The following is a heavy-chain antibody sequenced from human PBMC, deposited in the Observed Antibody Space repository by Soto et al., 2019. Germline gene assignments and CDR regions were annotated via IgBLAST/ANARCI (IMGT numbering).Heavy chain of an antibody. D-gene: IGHD1-26*01. J-gene: IGHJ6*02. CDR2: IIPIFGTA. CDR1: GGTFSSYA. CDR3: ASHGGSSTEGRYYYGMDV. Sequence: QVQLVQSGAEVKKPGSSVKVSCKASGGTFSSYAISWVRQAPGQGLEWMGGIIPIFGTADYAQKFQGRVTLTADESTITAYRERSTLRSEDTAVYYCASHGGSSTEGRYYYGMDVWGQGTTVTVSS. V-gene: IGHV1-69*12.